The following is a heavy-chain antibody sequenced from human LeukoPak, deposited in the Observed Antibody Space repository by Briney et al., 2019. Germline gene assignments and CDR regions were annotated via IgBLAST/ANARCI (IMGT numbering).Heavy chain of an antibody. V-gene: IGHV1-2*06. D-gene: IGHD6-13*01. CDR2: INPNSGGT. Sequence: GASVKVSCKASGYTFTGYYMHWVRQAPGQGLEWMGRINPNSGGTNYAQKFQGRVTMTRDTSISTAYMELSRLRSDDTAVYYCARVVRLRSSSWYGCWGQGTLVTVSS. J-gene: IGHJ4*02. CDR1: GYTFTGYY. CDR3: ARVVRLRSSSWYGC.